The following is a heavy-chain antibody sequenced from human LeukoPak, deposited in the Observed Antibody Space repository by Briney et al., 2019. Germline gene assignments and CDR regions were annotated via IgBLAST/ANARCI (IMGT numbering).Heavy chain of an antibody. CDR2: IRSGGGGT. CDR1: GFTFRNYA. V-gene: IGHV3-23*01. D-gene: IGHD4-17*01. Sequence: GGSLRLSCAASGFTFRNYAMIWVRQAPGRGLEWVSAIRSGGGGTLYADSVKGRFTISRSNSKNTLFLQMNNMRAEDTAVYYCARDPNGDYVGAFEMWGPGTKVTVS. CDR3: ARDPNGDYVGAFEM. J-gene: IGHJ3*02.